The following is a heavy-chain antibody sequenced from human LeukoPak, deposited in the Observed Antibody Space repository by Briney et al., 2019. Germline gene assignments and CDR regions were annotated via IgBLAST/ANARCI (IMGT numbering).Heavy chain of an antibody. CDR2: IYYSGST. CDR3: ARRVRNSSSWSFDY. V-gene: IGHV4-59*08. D-gene: IGHD6-13*01. CDR1: GGSISSYY. Sequence: SETLSLTCTVSGGSISSYYWSWIRQPPGKGLEWIGYIYYSGSTNYNPSLKSRVTISVDTSKNQFSLKLSSVTAADTAVYYCARRVRNSSSWSFDYWGQGTLVTVSS. J-gene: IGHJ4*02.